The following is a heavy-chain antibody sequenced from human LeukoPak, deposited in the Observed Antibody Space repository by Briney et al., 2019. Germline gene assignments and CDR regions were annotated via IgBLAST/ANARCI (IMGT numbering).Heavy chain of an antibody. CDR3: AKDLNCSMDY. V-gene: IGHV3-30*18. CDR2: ISYDGSNK. Sequence: GGSLRHSCAASGFTFSSYGMHWVRQAPGKGLEWVAVISYDGSNKYYADSVKGRFTISRDNSKNTLYLQMNSLRAEDTAVYYCAKDLNCSMDYWGQGTLVTVSS. D-gene: IGHD2-2*01. J-gene: IGHJ4*02. CDR1: GFTFSSYG.